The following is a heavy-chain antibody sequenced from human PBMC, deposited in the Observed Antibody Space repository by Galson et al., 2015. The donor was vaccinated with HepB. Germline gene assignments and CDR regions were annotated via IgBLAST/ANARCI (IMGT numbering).Heavy chain of an antibody. CDR1: GFTFSSYE. CDR2: ISSSGSTI. Sequence: SLRLSCAASGFTFSSYEMNWVRQAPGKGLEWVSYISSSGSTIYYADSVKGRFTISRDNAKNSLYLQMNSLRAEDTAVYYCAILLRIAARTHFDYWGQGTLVTVSS. J-gene: IGHJ4*02. D-gene: IGHD6-6*01. V-gene: IGHV3-48*03. CDR3: AILLRIAARTHFDY.